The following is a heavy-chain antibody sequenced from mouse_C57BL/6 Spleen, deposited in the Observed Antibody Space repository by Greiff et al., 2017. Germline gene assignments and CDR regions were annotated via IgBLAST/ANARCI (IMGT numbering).Heavy chain of an antibody. CDR2: IYPGDGDT. J-gene: IGHJ3*01. CDR3: ARFDGYYVFAY. V-gene: IGHV1-80*01. Sequence: QVQLQPSGAELVKPGASVKISCKASGYAFRSYWMNWVQQRPGKGLEWIGQIYPGDGDTNYHGKFKGTATLTADKSSSTAYMQLSSLTSEDSAVYFCARFDGYYVFAYWGQGTLVTVSA. D-gene: IGHD2-3*01. CDR1: GYAFRSYW.